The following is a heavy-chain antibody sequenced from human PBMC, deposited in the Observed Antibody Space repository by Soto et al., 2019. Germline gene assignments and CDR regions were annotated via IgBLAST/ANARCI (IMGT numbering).Heavy chain of an antibody. CDR1: GDSVSRKSAA. CDR2: TYYMPKWYN. V-gene: IGHV6-1*01. CDR3: ARGNNYHYGMDV. Sequence: PSQTLSLTCAISGDSVSRKSAAWNWIRQSPSRGLEWLGRTYYMPKWYNDYAVSVKSRITINPDTSKNQFSLQLSSVTPEDTAVYYCARGNNYHYGMDVWGQGTTVTVSS. J-gene: IGHJ6*02.